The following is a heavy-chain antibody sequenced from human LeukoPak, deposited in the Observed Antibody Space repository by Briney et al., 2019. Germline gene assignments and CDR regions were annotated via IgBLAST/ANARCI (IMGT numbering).Heavy chain of an antibody. CDR2: FHRGRI. V-gene: IGHV4-38-2*02. CDR1: GYPIGLDYY. J-gene: IGHJ5*02. D-gene: IGHD5-24*01. Sequence: PSETLSLTCKVSGYPIGLDYYWVWIRQAPGRGLQWIGSFHRGRIQYNSALKSRVTISIDSSKNQFSLRMWPVTAADTAFYFCARAPSSYESGNGYPNLGWLDPWGQGALVTVSS. CDR3: ARAPSSYESGNGYPNLGWLDP.